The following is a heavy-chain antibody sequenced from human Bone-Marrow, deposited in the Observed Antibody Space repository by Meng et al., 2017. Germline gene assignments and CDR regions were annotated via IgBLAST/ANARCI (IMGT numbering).Heavy chain of an antibody. CDR2: IYHSGST. Sequence: VQLRESGPGLVKPSGILSLPCAVSGGSISSSNWWSWVRQPPGKGLEWIGEIYHSGSTNYNPSLKSRVTISVDTSKNQFSLKLSSVTAADTAVYYCAGISYYYGSGSYYKSYYFDYWGQGMLVTVSS. CDR3: AGISYYYGSGSYYKSYYFDY. D-gene: IGHD3-10*01. CDR1: GGSISSSNW. J-gene: IGHJ4*02. V-gene: IGHV4-4*02.